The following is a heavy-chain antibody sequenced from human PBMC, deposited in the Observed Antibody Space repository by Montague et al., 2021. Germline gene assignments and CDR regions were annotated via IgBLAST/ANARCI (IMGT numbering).Heavy chain of an antibody. D-gene: IGHD1-1*01. CDR3: ARDTTTDGFDI. J-gene: IGHJ3*02. CDR1: RSLITSNYF. Sequence: SETLSPTCTVSRSLITSNYFWTWIRQPPGKGLEWIGFISYSGRTNFNPSLKSRVTISLDTSKNQFSLNLSSVTAADTAVYYCARDTTTDGFDIWGQGTMVIVSS. CDR2: ISYSGRT. V-gene: IGHV4-59*13.